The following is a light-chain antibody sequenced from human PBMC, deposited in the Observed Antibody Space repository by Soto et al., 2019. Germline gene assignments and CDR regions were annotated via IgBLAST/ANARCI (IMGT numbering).Light chain of an antibody. Sequence: EIVMTQSPATLSVSPGERVTLSCRASQSVSANLAWYQQKPGQAPRLLIYGASTRDTGITARFSVSGSGTEFTLTICSLQSDDFAVYSCQQYNNWTPLTFGGGTKVEIK. CDR3: QQYNNWTPLT. V-gene: IGKV3-15*01. CDR2: GAS. CDR1: QSVSAN. J-gene: IGKJ4*01.